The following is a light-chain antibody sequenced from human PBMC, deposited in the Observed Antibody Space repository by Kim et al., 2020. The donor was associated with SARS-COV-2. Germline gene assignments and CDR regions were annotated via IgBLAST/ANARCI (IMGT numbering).Light chain of an antibody. J-gene: IGLJ3*02. Sequence: QRVTVSCAGSGSNIVSNFIYGYQQLPGTAPKLLISRNNQRPSGVPDRFSASKSGTSASLAISGLRSEDESVYYCAAWDESLTGPGVFGGGTKLTVL. CDR1: GSNIVSNF. CDR2: RNN. V-gene: IGLV1-47*01. CDR3: AAWDESLTGPGV.